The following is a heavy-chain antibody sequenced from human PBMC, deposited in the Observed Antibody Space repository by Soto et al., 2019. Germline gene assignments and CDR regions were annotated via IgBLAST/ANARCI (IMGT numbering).Heavy chain of an antibody. V-gene: IGHV3-53*01. J-gene: IGHJ6*02. CDR1: GFTVSSNY. D-gene: IGHD3-10*01. Sequence: GGSLRLSCAASGFTVSSNYMSWVRQAPGKGLEWVSVIYSGGSTYYADSVKGRFTISRDNSKNTLYLQMNSLRAEDTAVYYCARALPYGSGEDGMDVWGQGTTVTVSS. CDR3: ARALPYGSGEDGMDV. CDR2: IYSGGST.